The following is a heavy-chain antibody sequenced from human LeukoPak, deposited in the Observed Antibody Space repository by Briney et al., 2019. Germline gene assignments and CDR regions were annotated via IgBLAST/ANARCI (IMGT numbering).Heavy chain of an antibody. D-gene: IGHD2-15*01. Sequence: ASVKVSCKASGYTFTGYYMHWVRQAPGQGLEWMGRINPNSGGTNYAQKFQGRVTMTRDTSISTAYMELSRLRSDDTAVYYCARYCSGGSCYFANYYYGMDVWGQGTTVTVSS. CDR3: ARYCSGGSCYFANYYYGMDV. J-gene: IGHJ6*02. V-gene: IGHV1-2*06. CDR1: GYTFTGYY. CDR2: INPNSGGT.